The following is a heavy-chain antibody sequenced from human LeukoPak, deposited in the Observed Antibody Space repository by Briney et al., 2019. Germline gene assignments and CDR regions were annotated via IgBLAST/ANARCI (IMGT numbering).Heavy chain of an antibody. CDR2: IYYSGST. D-gene: IGHD3-22*01. CDR1: GGSISSYY. V-gene: IGHV4-59*01. CDR3: ARADSSGYYSTFDY. J-gene: IGHJ4*02. Sequence: PSETLSLTCTVSGGSISSYYWSWIRQPPGKGLEWIGYIYYSGSTNYNPSLKSRVTISVDTSKNQFSLKLSSVTAAYTAVYYCARADSSGYYSTFDYWGQGTLVTVSS.